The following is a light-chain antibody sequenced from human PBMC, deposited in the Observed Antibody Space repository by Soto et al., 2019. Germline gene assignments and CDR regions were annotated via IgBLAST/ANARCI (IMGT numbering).Light chain of an antibody. V-gene: IGKV3D-11*02. Sequence: VLTQSPATLSLSPWKIATLSCRASESVDFHLAWYQQKPGQAPRLLIYDVSNRATGIPARFSGSGSGTDFTLTISSLEPEDFAIYYCQQRNYWQVTFGQGTRLEIK. CDR3: QQRNYWQVT. CDR2: DVS. J-gene: IGKJ5*01. CDR1: ESVDFH.